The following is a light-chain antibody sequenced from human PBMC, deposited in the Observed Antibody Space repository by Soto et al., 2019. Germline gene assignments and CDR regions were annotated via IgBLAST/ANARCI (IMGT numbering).Light chain of an antibody. J-gene: IGLJ1*01. CDR3: SSYTSSSTYV. CDR2: EVS. CDR1: SNAVGSYNR. V-gene: IGLV2-18*02. Sequence: QSARNPPPSVSGSPGQSVTIPCPGTSNAVGSYNRVSWYQQPPGTAPKLMIYEVSNRPSGVPDRFSGSKSGNTASLTISGLQAEDEADYYCSSYTSSSTYVFGTGTKVTVL.